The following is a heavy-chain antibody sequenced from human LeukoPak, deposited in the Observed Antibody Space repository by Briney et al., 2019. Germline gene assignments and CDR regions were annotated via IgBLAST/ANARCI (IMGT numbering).Heavy chain of an antibody. J-gene: IGHJ5*02. CDR2: ISYDGSNK. D-gene: IGHD3-9*01. CDR1: GFTFSSYA. V-gene: IGHV3-30*04. CDR3: ARELVYFDWLTSGINWFDP. Sequence: QPGRSLRLSCAASGFTFSSYAMHWVRQAPGKGLEWVAVISYDGSNKYYADSVKGRFTISRDNSKNTLYLQMNSLRAEDTAVYYCARELVYFDWLTSGINWFDPWDQGTLVTVSS.